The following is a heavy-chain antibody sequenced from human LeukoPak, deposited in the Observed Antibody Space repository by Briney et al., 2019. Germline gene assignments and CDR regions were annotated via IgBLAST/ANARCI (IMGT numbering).Heavy chain of an antibody. CDR3: ARDSPYSPHDS. CDR2: INRYGSA. V-gene: IGHV4-34*01. J-gene: IGHJ4*02. CDR1: GGSFNTYY. D-gene: IGHD4-11*01. Sequence: SETLSLTCAVYGGSFNTYYWSWIRHPPGKGLEWIGQINRYGSANYNPSLKSRVAISLDTYKNQFSLKVTSVTAADTAVYYCARDSPYSPHDSWGQGTLVTVSS.